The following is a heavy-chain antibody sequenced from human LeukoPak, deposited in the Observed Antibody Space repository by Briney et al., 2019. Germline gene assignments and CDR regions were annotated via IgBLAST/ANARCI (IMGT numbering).Heavy chain of an antibody. CDR2: ILGGGGT. D-gene: IGHD2-8*02. J-gene: IGHJ4*02. CDR1: GFTVISNY. V-gene: IGHV3-66*01. Sequence: GGSLRLSCAASGFTVISNYMTWVRQAPGKGLEWVSVILGGGGTYYADSVKGRFTISRDNSKNTLYLQMNSLRAEDTAVYYCARGLVLTYSYFESWGQGTLVTVSS. CDR3: ARGLVLTYSYFES.